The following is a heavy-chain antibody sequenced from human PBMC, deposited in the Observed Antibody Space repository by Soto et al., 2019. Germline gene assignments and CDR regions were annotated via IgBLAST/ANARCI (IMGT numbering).Heavy chain of an antibody. V-gene: IGHV3-21*01. CDR1: GFTFSSYS. CDR3: VRSCRSGGGGSCYGWFDP. J-gene: IGHJ5*02. CDR2: ISSSSSYI. Sequence: GGSLRLSCAASGFTFSSYSMNWVRQAPGKGLEWVSSISSSSSYIYYADSVKGRFTISRDNAKNSLYLQMTSLRAEDTAVYYCVRSCRSGGGGSCYGWFDPWGQGTLVTVSS. D-gene: IGHD2-15*01.